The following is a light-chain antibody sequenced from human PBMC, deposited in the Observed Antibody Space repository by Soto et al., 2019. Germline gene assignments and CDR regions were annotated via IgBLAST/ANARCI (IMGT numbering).Light chain of an antibody. V-gene: IGLV7-46*01. CDR2: DTT. Sequence: QAVVTQVPSLTVSPGGTVTLTCGSSTGAVTNGHYPYWFQQNPDQAPRTLIYDTTKRHSWTPARFSGSLLGGKAALTLSGAQPKVEAEYYCLLSYNGPYVFGTGTKVTVL. CDR1: TGAVTNGHY. J-gene: IGLJ1*01. CDR3: LLSYNGPYV.